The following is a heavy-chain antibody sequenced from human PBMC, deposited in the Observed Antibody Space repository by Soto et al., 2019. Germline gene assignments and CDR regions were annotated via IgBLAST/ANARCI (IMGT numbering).Heavy chain of an antibody. V-gene: IGHV4-31*03. CDR1: GGSISRGGYY. CDR3: ARVLRLGRGWFDP. CDR2: IYYSGST. J-gene: IGHJ5*02. Sequence: SATLSLPCTVSGGSISRGGYYWSWIRQHPGKGLEWTGYIYYSGSTYYNPPLKSRVTISVETSKNQFSLKLSSVTAADTAVYYCARVLRLGRGWFDPWGQGTLVTVSS. D-gene: IGHD3-16*01.